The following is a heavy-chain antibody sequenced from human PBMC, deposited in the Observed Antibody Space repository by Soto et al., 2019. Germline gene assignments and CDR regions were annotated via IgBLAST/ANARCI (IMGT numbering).Heavy chain of an antibody. D-gene: IGHD2-15*01. V-gene: IGHV3-66*01. Sequence: EVQLVESGGGLVQPGGSLRLSCAASGFTVSSNYMSWVRQAPGKGLEWVSVIYSGGSTYYADSVKGRFTISRDNSQNTLYLQMNSLRAEDTAVYYCVKSVVVAATPVLWGQGTLVTVSS. CDR1: GFTVSSNY. CDR3: VKSVVVAATPVL. J-gene: IGHJ4*02. CDR2: IYSGGST.